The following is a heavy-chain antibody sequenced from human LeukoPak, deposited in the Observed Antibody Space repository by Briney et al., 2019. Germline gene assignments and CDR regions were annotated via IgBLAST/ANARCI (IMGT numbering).Heavy chain of an antibody. Sequence: SETLSFTCAVYGGTFSGYYWRWLRPPPGKGREWFGDINSGGSTNYDQSLKSRVTISVDTSKNQFSLKLSPVTAEDTAVYYCARGRKAVAGSRLNFMDV. J-gene: IGHJ6*03. D-gene: IGHD6-13*01. CDR1: GGTFSGYY. CDR2: INSGGST. CDR3: ARGRKAVAGSRLNFMDV. V-gene: IGHV4-34*01.